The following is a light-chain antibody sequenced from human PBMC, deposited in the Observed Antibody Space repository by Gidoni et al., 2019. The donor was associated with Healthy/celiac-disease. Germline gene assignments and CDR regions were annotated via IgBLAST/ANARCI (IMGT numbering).Light chain of an antibody. V-gene: IGLV1-47*01. J-gene: IGLJ3*02. CDR2: RNN. Sequence: QSVLTQPPSASGTPGQRVTIPCSGSSSNIGSNYVYWYQQLPGTAPKLLIYRNNQRPSGVPDRFSGSKSGTSASLAISGLRSEDEADYYCAAWDDSLSGPCWVFGGGTKLTVL. CDR3: AAWDDSLSGPCWV. CDR1: SSNIGSNY.